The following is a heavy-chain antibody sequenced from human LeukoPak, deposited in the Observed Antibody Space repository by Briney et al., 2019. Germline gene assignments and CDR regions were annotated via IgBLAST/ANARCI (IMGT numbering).Heavy chain of an antibody. CDR2: INPNSGGT. Sequence: ASVKVSCKASGYTFTGYYMHWVRQAPGQGLEWMGWINPNSGGTNYAQKFQGRVTTTRDTSISTAYMELSRLRSDDTAVYYCARVGYYGSGSYYTLSTFDYWGQGTLVTVSS. CDR1: GYTFTGYY. V-gene: IGHV1-2*02. D-gene: IGHD3-10*01. CDR3: ARVGYYGSGSYYTLSTFDY. J-gene: IGHJ4*02.